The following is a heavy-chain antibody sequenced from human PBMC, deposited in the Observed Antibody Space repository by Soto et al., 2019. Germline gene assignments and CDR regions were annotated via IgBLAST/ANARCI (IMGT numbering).Heavy chain of an antibody. CDR3: ARDGGRHSGGIDS. D-gene: IGHD1-26*01. CDR1: GGTFSSYS. CDR2: IIPIFGTA. Sequence: QVQLVQSGAEVKKPGSSVKVSCKASGGTFSSYSINWVRQAPGQGLEWMGEIIPIFGTANYAEKFQGRVTIAAEESTSTAYMELSSLRSVDTAVYYCARDGGRHSGGIDSWGQGTLVSVSS. V-gene: IGHV1-69*01. J-gene: IGHJ4*02.